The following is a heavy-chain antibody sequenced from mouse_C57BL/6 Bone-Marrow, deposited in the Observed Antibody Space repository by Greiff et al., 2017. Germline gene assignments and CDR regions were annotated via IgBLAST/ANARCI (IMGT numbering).Heavy chain of an antibody. V-gene: IGHV1-26*01. CDR1: GYTFTDYY. CDR2: INPNNGGT. J-gene: IGHJ3*01. D-gene: IGHD1-1*01. Sequence: VQLQQSGPELVKPGASVKISCKASGYTFTDYYMNWVKQSHGKSLEWIGDINPNNGGTSYTQKFKGKATLTVDKSSSTAYRELRSVTSADSAVYYCASRCYYYGSSYVDLFAYWGQGTLVTVSA. CDR3: ASRCYYYGSSYVDLFAY.